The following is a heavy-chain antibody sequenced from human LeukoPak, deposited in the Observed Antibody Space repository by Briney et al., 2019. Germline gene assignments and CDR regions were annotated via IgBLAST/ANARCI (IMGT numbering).Heavy chain of an antibody. CDR2: ISYDGSNE. Sequence: PGGSLRLSCAASGFTFRSYAMHWVRQAPGKGLEWVAVISYDGSNEYYADSVKGRFTISRDNSKSTLHLQMNSLRPEDTAVYYCARGDGVYDISPFDYWGQGTLVTVSS. V-gene: IGHV3-30-3*01. CDR1: GFTFRSYA. D-gene: IGHD3-22*01. J-gene: IGHJ4*02. CDR3: ARGDGVYDISPFDY.